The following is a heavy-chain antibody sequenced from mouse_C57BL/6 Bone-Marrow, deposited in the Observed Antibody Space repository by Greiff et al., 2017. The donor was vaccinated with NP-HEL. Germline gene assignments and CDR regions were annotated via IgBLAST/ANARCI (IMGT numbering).Heavy chain of an antibody. Sequence: EVQGVESGGDLVKPGGSLKLSCAASGFTFSSYGMSWVRQTPDKRLEWVATISSGGSYTYYPDSVKGRFTISRDNAKNTLYLQMSSLKSEDTDMYYCARQDGYHWYFDVWGTGTTVTVSS. V-gene: IGHV5-6*01. D-gene: IGHD2-3*01. CDR2: ISSGGSYT. CDR3: ARQDGYHWYFDV. CDR1: GFTFSSYG. J-gene: IGHJ1*03.